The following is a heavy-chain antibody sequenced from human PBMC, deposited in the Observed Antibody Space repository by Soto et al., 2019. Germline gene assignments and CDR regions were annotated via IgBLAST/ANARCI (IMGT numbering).Heavy chain of an antibody. CDR3: ARERQWEPLLY. D-gene: IGHD1-26*01. CDR1: GYTFRNYG. J-gene: IGHJ4*02. V-gene: IGHV1-18*01. Sequence: QVRLVQSGAEVKRPGASVRVSCEASGYTFRNYGITWARQVPGQGLEWMGWASAYNRNTNYAQKFEDRVIMTTATSTGTAHMELRSLRYADTALYFCARERQWEPLLYWGQGTLVTVSS. CDR2: ASAYNRNT.